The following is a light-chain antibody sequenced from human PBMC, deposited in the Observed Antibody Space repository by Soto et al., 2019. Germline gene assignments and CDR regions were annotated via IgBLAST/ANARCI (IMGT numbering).Light chain of an antibody. J-gene: IGKJ3*01. CDR1: QGISSY. V-gene: IGKV1-9*01. CDR2: AAS. Sequence: DIPLTQSPSFLSASVGDRVTITCRASQGISSYLAWYQQKPGKAPKLLIYAASTLQSGVPSRFSGSGSGTEFTLTISSLQPEDFATYYCQQLNSYGFGPGTKVDIK. CDR3: QQLNSYG.